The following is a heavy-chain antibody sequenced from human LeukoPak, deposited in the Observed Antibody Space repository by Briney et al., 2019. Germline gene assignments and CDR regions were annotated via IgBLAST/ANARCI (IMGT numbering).Heavy chain of an antibody. Sequence: SETLSLTCTVSGGSFSSGGYYWSWIRQPPGKALEWIGYIYHSGSTYYNPSHKSRVTISVDRSKNQFSLKLSSVTAADTAVYYCAILGVFDIWGQGTMVTVSS. CDR2: IYHSGST. J-gene: IGHJ3*02. D-gene: IGHD3-3*01. CDR3: AILGVFDI. CDR1: GGSFSSGGYY. V-gene: IGHV4-30-2*01.